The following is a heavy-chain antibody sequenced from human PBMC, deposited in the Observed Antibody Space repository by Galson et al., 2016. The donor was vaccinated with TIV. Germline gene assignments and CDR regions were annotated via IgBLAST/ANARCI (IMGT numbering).Heavy chain of an antibody. Sequence: TLSLTCTVSGGSISSDGIFWSWIRQHPGKGLEWIGSIYHSGSTHYNPSLKSRVAMSIDTSTNQFSLTLTSVTAADTAVYYWSRDQDSGAYFDYWGQGTLVTVSS. CDR1: GGSISSDGIF. J-gene: IGHJ4*02. D-gene: IGHD2-15*01. CDR2: IYHSGST. V-gene: IGHV4-31*03. CDR3: SRDQDSGAYFDY.